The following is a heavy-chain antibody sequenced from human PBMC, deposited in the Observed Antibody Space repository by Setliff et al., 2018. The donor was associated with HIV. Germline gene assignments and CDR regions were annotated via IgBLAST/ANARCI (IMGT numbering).Heavy chain of an antibody. CDR1: GFSFSSYA. V-gene: IGHV3-30*19. CDR2: ISYDGSNN. D-gene: IGHD3-10*01. Sequence: SGGSLRLSCATSGFSFSSYAMHWVRQAPGKGLEWVAVISYDGSNNYYADSVKGRFTISRDNSKNTLYLQVNSLRAEDTAVYHCAKGREYGSGTWRAMDVWGKGTTVTVSS. CDR3: AKGREYGSGTWRAMDV. J-gene: IGHJ6*03.